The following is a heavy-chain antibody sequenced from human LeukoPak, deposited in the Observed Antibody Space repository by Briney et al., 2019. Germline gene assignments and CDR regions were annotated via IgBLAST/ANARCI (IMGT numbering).Heavy chain of an antibody. CDR2: ISGSRGNT. CDR1: GFTFSKYA. CDR3: AVSDCSSASCLFDH. D-gene: IGHD2-2*01. V-gene: IGHV3-23*01. J-gene: IGHJ4*02. Sequence: GGSLRLSCAASGFTFSKYAMGWVRQAPGKGLEWVSTISGSRGNTSYADLEEGRFTISRDNSKNTLYLQMSSLRAEDTAVYYCAVSDCSSASCLFDHWGQGTLVTVSS.